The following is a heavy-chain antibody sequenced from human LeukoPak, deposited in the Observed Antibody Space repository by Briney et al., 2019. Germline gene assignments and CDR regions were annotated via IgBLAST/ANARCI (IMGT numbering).Heavy chain of an antibody. CDR3: ARDPVGATSPHDY. J-gene: IGHJ4*02. D-gene: IGHD1-26*01. CDR2: IRSRSDTM. Sequence: GGSLRLSCAASGFTFSSYGMNWVRQAPGKGLVWVSYIRSRSDTMYYADFVKGRFTISRDNAKNSLYLQMNSLRAEDTTVYYCARDPVGATSPHDYWGQGTLVTVSS. V-gene: IGHV3-48*04. CDR1: GFTFSSYG.